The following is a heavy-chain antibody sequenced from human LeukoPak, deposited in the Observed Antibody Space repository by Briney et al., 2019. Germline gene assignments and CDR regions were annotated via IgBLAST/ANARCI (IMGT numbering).Heavy chain of an antibody. J-gene: IGHJ6*02. Sequence: KPGASVKVSCKGSGYTFTGYYMHLVRQAPGQGLEWMGWINPNSGGTNYAQKFQGRVTMTRDTSISTAYMELSRLRSDDTAVYYCARDAGYSGYDSLYSAYGMDAWGQGTTVTVSS. CDR1: GYTFTGYY. CDR3: ARDAGYSGYDSLYSAYGMDA. D-gene: IGHD5-12*01. V-gene: IGHV1-2*02. CDR2: INPNSGGT.